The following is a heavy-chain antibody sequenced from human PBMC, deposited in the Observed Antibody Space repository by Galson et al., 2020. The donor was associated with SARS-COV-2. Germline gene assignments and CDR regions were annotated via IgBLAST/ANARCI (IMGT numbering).Heavy chain of an antibody. D-gene: IGHD6-13*01. CDR1: GFTFSSYG. Sequence: GGYLRLSCAASGFTFSSYGMHWVRQAPGKGLEWVAVIWYDGSNKYYADSVKGRFTISRDNSKNTLYLQMNSLRAEDTAVYYCARDLGIAAAGTSPEYFQHWGQGTLVTVSS. CDR3: ARDLGIAAAGTSPEYFQH. J-gene: IGHJ1*01. CDR2: IWYDGSNK. V-gene: IGHV3-33*01.